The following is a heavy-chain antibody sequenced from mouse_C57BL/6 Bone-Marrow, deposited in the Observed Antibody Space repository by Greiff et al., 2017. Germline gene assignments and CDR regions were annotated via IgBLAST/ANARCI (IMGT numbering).Heavy chain of an antibody. CDR3: TRWPPFAY. V-gene: IGHV1-15*01. Sequence: QVQLKESGAELVRPGASVTLSCKASGYTFTDYEMHWVKQTPVHGLEWIGAIDPETGGTAYNQKFKGKAILTADKSSSTAYMELRSLTSEDSAVYYCTRWPPFAYWGQGTRVTVSA. J-gene: IGHJ3*01. CDR2: IDPETGGT. CDR1: GYTFTDYE.